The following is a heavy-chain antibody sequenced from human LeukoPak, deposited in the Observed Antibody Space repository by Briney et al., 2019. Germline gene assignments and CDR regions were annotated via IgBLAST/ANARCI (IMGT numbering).Heavy chain of an antibody. CDR2: MHYSGST. D-gene: IGHD2-21*02. Sequence: SETLSLTCTVSGGSISSYYWSWIRQPPGKGLEWIGYMHYSGSTNYNPSLKSRVTTSVDTSKNQFSLRLSSVTAADTAVYYCARRVTSNWFDPWGQGTLVTVSS. J-gene: IGHJ5*02. CDR3: ARRVTSNWFDP. V-gene: IGHV4-59*08. CDR1: GGSISSYY.